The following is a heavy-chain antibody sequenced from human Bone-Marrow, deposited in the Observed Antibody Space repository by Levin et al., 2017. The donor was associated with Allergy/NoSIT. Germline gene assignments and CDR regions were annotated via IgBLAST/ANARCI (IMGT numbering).Heavy chain of an antibody. CDR2: ISSGGDHT. D-gene: IGHD3-16*01. CDR3: AKGAGVCGTLPRE. V-gene: IGHV3-23*01. J-gene: IGHJ1*01. CDR1: GFTFSSNA. Sequence: GGSLRLSCAASGFTFSSNAMSWVRQAPGKGLEWVSGISSGGDHTFDADSVKGRFIISRDNSKNTLYLQMISLRDEDTAIYYCAKGAGVCGTLPREWGQGALVTVSS.